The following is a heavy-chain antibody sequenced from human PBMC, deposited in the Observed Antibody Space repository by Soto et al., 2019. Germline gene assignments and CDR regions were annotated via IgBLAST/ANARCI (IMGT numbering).Heavy chain of an antibody. CDR3: ARKIVVVITVAFDI. D-gene: IGHD3-22*01. CDR1: GFTFSSYW. CDR2: IKQDGSEK. J-gene: IGHJ3*02. V-gene: IGHV3-7*05. Sequence: HPGGSLRLSCAASGFTFSSYWMSWVRQAPGKGLEWVANIKQDGSEKYYVDSVKGRFTISRDNAKNSLYLQMNSLRAEDTAVYYCARKIVVVITVAFDIWGQGTMVTVSS.